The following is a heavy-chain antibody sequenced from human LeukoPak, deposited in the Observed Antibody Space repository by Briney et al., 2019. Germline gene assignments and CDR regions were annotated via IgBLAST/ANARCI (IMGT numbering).Heavy chain of an antibody. CDR1: GFTFTSYA. D-gene: IGHD6-25*01. J-gene: IGHJ4*02. Sequence: GGSLRLSCAASGFTFTSYAMTWVRQAPGKGLEWVSYISSSGSTIYYADSVKGRFTISRDNAKNSLYLQMNSLRAEDTAIYYCARDGDLTPAVPFDYWGQGTLVTVSS. CDR2: ISSSGSTI. V-gene: IGHV3-48*03. CDR3: ARDGDLTPAVPFDY.